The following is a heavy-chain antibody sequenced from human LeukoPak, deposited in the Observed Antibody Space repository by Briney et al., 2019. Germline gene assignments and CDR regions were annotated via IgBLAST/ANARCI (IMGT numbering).Heavy chain of an antibody. Sequence: SSETLSLTCTVSGGSISSYYWSWIRQPPGKGLEWIGNIYHSGSTYYNSSLKSRLTISIDTSKNQFSLKLTSVTAADTAVYYCARRTTYVGWLPSESPSCFDYWGQGTLVTVSS. V-gene: IGHV4-59*08. CDR2: IYHSGST. D-gene: IGHD5-12*01. CDR3: ARRTTYVGWLPSESPSCFDY. J-gene: IGHJ4*02. CDR1: GGSISSYY.